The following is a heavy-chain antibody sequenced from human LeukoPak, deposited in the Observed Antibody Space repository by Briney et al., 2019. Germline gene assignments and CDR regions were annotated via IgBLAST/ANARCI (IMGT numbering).Heavy chain of an antibody. CDR2: ISSSSSYI. V-gene: IGHV3-21*01. D-gene: IGHD4-17*01. CDR1: GFTFSSYS. Sequence: GGSLRLSCAASGFTFSSYSMNWVRQAPGKGLEWVSSISSSSSYIYYADSVKGRFTISRDNSKNTLYLQMNSLRAEDTAVYYCAAFPSNPLRDYWGQGTLVTVSS. J-gene: IGHJ4*02. CDR3: AAFPSNPLRDY.